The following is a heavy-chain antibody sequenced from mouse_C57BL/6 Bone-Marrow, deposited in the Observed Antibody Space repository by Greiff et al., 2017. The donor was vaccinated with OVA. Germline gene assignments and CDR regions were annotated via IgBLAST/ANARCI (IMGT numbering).Heavy chain of an antibody. V-gene: IGHV1-15*01. CDR3: TRGYSNNNAMDY. CDR2: IDPATGGT. J-gene: IGHJ4*01. CDR1: GYTFTDYE. Sequence: QVQLQQSGAELVRPGASVTLSCKASGYTFTDYEMHWVKQTPVHGLEWIGAIDPATGGTAYNQKFKGKAILTADKSSSTAYMELRSLTSEDSAVYYCTRGYSNNNAMDYWGQGTAVTVSA. D-gene: IGHD2-5*01.